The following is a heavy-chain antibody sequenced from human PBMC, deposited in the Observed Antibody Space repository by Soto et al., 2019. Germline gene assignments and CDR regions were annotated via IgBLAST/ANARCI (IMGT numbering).Heavy chain of an antibody. CDR3: ARVGDGYKTLSSDY. V-gene: IGHV4-61*01. Sequence: QVQLQESGPGLVNPSETLSLTCTVSGGSVSSGSYYWSWIRQPPGKGLEWIGYIYYSGSTNYNTSLKSRVTISVDTSKNQFSLKLSSVTAADTAVYYCARVGDGYKTLSSDYWGQGTLVTVSS. J-gene: IGHJ4*02. D-gene: IGHD5-12*01. CDR1: GGSVSSGSYY. CDR2: IYYSGST.